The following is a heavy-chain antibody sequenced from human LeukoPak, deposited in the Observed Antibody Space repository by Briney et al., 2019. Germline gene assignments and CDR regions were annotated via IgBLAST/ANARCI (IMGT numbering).Heavy chain of an antibody. Sequence: GRSLRLSCAASGFTFSSYGMHWVRQAPGKGLEWVAVISYDGSNKYYADSVKGRFTISRDNSKNTLYLQMNSLRAEDTAVYYCARDSSYCSSTSCYYEGSDYWGQGTLVTVSS. CDR3: ARDSSYCSSTSCYYEGSDY. J-gene: IGHJ4*02. CDR2: ISYDGSNK. D-gene: IGHD2-2*01. V-gene: IGHV3-30*03. CDR1: GFTFSSYG.